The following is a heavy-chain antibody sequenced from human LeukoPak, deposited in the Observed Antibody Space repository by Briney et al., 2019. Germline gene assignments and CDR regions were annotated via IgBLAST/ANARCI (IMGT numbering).Heavy chain of an antibody. CDR3: AKVGCSGGSCYSDPDYYYGMDV. Sequence: GGSLRLSYAASGFTFNSYGMHWVRQASGKGLEWVAVIWYDGSNKYYADSVKGRFTISRDNSKNTLYLQMNSLRAEDTAVYYCAKVGCSGGSCYSDPDYYYGMDVWGQGTKVTVSS. CDR2: IWYDGSNK. CDR1: GFTFNSYG. V-gene: IGHV3-33*06. D-gene: IGHD2-15*01. J-gene: IGHJ6*02.